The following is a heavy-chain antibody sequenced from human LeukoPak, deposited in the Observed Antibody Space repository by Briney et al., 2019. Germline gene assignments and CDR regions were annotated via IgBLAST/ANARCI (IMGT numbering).Heavy chain of an antibody. V-gene: IGHV1-8*01. CDR1: GYTFTSYD. Sequence: ASVTVSCKASGYTFTSYDINWVRQATGQGLEWMGWMNPNSGNTGYAQKFQGRVTMTRNTSISTAYMELSSLRSEDTAVYYCARGYCSSTSCSDAFDIWGQGTMVTVSS. CDR3: ARGYCSSTSCSDAFDI. D-gene: IGHD2-2*01. J-gene: IGHJ3*02. CDR2: MNPNSGNT.